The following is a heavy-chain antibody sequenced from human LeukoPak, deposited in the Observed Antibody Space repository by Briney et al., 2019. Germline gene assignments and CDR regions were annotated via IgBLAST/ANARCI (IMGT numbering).Heavy chain of an antibody. CDR3: AREPYSSSWYYFDY. CDR2: IYHSGST. CDR1: GGSISSSNW. D-gene: IGHD6-13*01. V-gene: IGHV4-4*02. J-gene: IGHJ4*02. Sequence: PSETLSLTCAVSGGSISSSNWWSWVRQPPGKGLEWIGYIYHSGSTYYNPSLKNRVTISVDKSKNQFSLKLSSVTAADTAVYYCAREPYSSSWYYFDYWGQGTLVTVSS.